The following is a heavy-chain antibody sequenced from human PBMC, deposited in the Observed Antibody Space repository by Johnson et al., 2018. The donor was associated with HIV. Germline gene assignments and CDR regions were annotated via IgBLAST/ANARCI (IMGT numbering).Heavy chain of an antibody. CDR3: ARDGYSGGFDI. CDR2: SSNKANTYTT. J-gene: IGHJ3*02. CDR1: GFTFSSYA. V-gene: IGHV3-72*01. D-gene: IGHD2-21*01. Sequence: VQLVESGGGVVQPGRSLRLSCAASGFTFSSYAMHWVRQAPGKGLEWVGRSSNKANTYTTEYAVSVKGRFTISRDDSKNSLYLQMNSLKTEDTAVYYCARDGYSGGFDIWGQGTMVTVSS.